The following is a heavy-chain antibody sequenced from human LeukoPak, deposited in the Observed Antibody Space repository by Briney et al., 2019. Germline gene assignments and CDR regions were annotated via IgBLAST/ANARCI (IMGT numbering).Heavy chain of an antibody. CDR2: IYCSGST. D-gene: IGHD3-22*01. CDR1: GGSISSYY. V-gene: IGHV4-59*01. J-gene: IGHJ4*02. CDR3: ARYSDSSGSGSNPPGFDY. Sequence: PSETLSLTCTGSGGSISSYYGGWIRQPPGKGLEGIGYIYCSGSTNYNASLKSRVTISGDTSKNQFSLKLSSLSGPGPALYSCARYSDSSGSGSNPPGFDYWGQGTLVTVSS.